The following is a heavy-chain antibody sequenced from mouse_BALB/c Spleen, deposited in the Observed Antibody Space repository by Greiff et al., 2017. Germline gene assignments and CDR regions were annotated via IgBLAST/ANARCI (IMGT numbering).Heavy chain of an antibody. Sequence: EVQGVESGGGLVKPGGSLKLSCAASGFTFSSYAMSWVRQTPEKRLEWVASISSGGSTYYPDSVKGRFTISRDNARNILYLQMSSLRSEDTAMYYCARGVGGDDYWGQGTTLTVSS. CDR1: GFTFSSYA. CDR2: ISSGGST. CDR3: ARGVGGDDY. J-gene: IGHJ2*01. D-gene: IGHD1-1*01. V-gene: IGHV5-6-5*01.